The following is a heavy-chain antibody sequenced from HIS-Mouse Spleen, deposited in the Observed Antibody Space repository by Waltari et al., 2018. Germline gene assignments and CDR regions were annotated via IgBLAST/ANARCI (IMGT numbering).Heavy chain of an antibody. D-gene: IGHD6-13*01. CDR2: IYYSGST. CDR1: GGSISSSSSY. CDR3: AREIPYSSSWYDWYFDL. Sequence: QLQLQESGPGLVKPSETLSLTCTVPGGSISSSSSYWGWLRPPPGKGLGWIGSIYYSGSTYYNPSLKSRVTISVDTSKNQFSLKLSSVTAADTAVYYCAREIPYSSSWYDWYFDLWGRGTLVTVSS. V-gene: IGHV4-39*07. J-gene: IGHJ2*01.